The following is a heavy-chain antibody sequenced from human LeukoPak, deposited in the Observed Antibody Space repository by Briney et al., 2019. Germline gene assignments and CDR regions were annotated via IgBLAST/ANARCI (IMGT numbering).Heavy chain of an antibody. J-gene: IGHJ6*03. Sequence: PGGSLRLSCAASGFTFSSYAMHWVRQAPGKGLEWVAVISYDGSNKYYADSVKGRFTISRDNSKNTLYLQMNSLRAEDTAVYYCASGPSPNYNYYMDVWGKGTTVTVSS. CDR2: ISYDGSNK. D-gene: IGHD3/OR15-3a*01. CDR1: GFTFSSYA. CDR3: ASGPSPNYNYYMDV. V-gene: IGHV3-30*01.